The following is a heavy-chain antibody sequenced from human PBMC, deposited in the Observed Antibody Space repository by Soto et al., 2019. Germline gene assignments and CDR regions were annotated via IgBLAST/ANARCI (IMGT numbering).Heavy chain of an antibody. CDR3: ARDLRAVGMASRFDP. J-gene: IGHJ5*02. D-gene: IGHD6-13*01. CDR1: GFTFGDYY. V-gene: IGHV3-11*01. Sequence: QVQLVESGGGLVKPGGSLRLSCAASGFTFGDYYMTWIRQAPGKGLEWVSFIGNRGTGIYYADSVKGRFTIFRDNAKNSLYLKRNSMRAEDTAMYYCARDLRAVGMASRFDPWGQGTLVTVSS. CDR2: IGNRGTGI.